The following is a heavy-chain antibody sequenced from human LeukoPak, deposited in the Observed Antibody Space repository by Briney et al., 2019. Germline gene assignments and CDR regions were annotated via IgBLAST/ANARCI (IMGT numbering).Heavy chain of an antibody. Sequence: SETLSLTCAVYGGSFSGYYWGWIRQPPGKGLEWIGEINHSGSTNYNPSLKSRVTISVDTSKNQFSLKLSSVTAADTAVYYCARVGSGSYFVDYWGQGTLVTVSS. CDR2: INHSGST. CDR3: ARVGSGSYFVDY. J-gene: IGHJ4*02. CDR1: GGSFSGYY. V-gene: IGHV4-34*01. D-gene: IGHD1-26*01.